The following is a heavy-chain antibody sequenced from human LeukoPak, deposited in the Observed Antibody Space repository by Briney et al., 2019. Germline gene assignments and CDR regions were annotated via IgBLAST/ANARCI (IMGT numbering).Heavy chain of an antibody. J-gene: IGHJ5*02. CDR1: GYTFTAYY. Sequence: ASVKVSCKATGYTFTAYYMHWVRQAPGQGLEWMGLINPSGSDTVYAQKFQGRVTMIRDMSTSTDYMELSSLRFDDTAVYYCARDNSVGDTAWWFDPWGQGTLVTVSS. CDR3: ARDNSVGDTAWWFDP. V-gene: IGHV1-46*01. D-gene: IGHD1-26*01. CDR2: INPSGSDT.